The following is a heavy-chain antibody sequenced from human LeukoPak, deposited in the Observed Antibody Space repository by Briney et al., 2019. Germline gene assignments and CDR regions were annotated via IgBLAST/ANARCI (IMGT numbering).Heavy chain of an antibody. D-gene: IGHD3-10*01. CDR3: AKDQATMVRSIFQH. J-gene: IGHJ1*01. Sequence: GGSLRFSCAASGFTFSSYAMGWVRQAPGKGLEWVSAISGSGGSTYYADSVKGRFTISRDNSKNTLYLQMNSLRAEDTAVYYCAKDQATMVRSIFQHWGQGTLVTVSS. CDR1: GFTFSSYA. CDR2: ISGSGGST. V-gene: IGHV3-23*01.